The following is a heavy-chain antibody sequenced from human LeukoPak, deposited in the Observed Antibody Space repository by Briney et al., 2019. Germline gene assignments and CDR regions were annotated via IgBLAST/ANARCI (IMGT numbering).Heavy chain of an antibody. V-gene: IGHV4-39*07. CDR2: IYYSGTT. J-gene: IGHJ4*02. D-gene: IGHD3-9*01. Sequence: SETLSLTCTVSGGSISSSRYYWGWIRQPPGKGLEWIGSIYYSGTTYYNPSLKSRVTISVDMSKNQFSLTLSSVTAADTAVYYCASARSAVTYYDILTGYSFDYWGQGTLVTVSS. CDR3: ASARSAVTYYDILTGYSFDY. CDR1: GGSISSSRYY.